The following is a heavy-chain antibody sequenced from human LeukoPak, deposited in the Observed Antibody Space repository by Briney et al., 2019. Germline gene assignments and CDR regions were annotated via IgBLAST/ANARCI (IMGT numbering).Heavy chain of an antibody. V-gene: IGHV3-23*01. CDR1: GFPFSDYA. D-gene: IGHD3-22*01. CDR3: AKGSSGYFFDL. Sequence: GGSLRLSCTASGFPFSDYAMTWVRQAPGKGLEWVSAISNDGGGTTYADFVKGRFSVSRDNSKNTLFLQMNSLRAEDTALYYCAKGSSGYFFDLWGQGTLVTGSS. J-gene: IGHJ4*02. CDR2: ISNDGGGT.